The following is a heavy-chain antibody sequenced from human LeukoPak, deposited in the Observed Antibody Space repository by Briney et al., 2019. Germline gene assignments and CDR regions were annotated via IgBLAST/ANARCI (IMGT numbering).Heavy chain of an antibody. D-gene: IGHD6-19*01. CDR3: ARILDSAWGELGY. J-gene: IGHJ4*02. CDR1: GFSFSSYG. V-gene: IGHV3-30*02. Sequence: GGSLRLSCAGSGFSFSSYGMHWVRQAPGKVLEWMAFIRSDGSSKYYADSVKGRFTISRDNSKNTLYLQMNSLRAEDTAVYYCARILDSAWGELGYWGQGTLVTVSS. CDR2: IRSDGSSK.